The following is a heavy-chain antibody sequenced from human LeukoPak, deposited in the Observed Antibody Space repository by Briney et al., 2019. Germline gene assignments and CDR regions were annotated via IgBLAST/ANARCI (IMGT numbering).Heavy chain of an antibody. CDR1: GLTISNAY. J-gene: IGHJ1*01. D-gene: IGHD6-25*01. Sequence: GGSLCLSCAASGLTISNAYMCWVRQAPGKGPEWVSVIYRSGGTDSADSVKRRFSISRESSKNTVYLQMNSLRAEDTAVSYCASPALAASGVFFHYWGQGTLVTVSS. CDR3: ASPALAASGVFFHY. V-gene: IGHV3-66*01. CDR2: IYRSGGT.